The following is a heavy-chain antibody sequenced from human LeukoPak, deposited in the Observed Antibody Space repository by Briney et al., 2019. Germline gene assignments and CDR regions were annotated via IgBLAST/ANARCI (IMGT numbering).Heavy chain of an antibody. CDR2: MYYSGGT. V-gene: IGHV4-59*01. CDR3: ARVSVVYYYMDV. D-gene: IGHD4-23*01. J-gene: IGHJ6*03. CDR1: GGSISSYY. Sequence: SETLSLTCTVSGGSISSYYWSWIRQPPGKGRECIGYMYYSGGTNYNPSLKSRVTISVDTSNNQFSLKLGSVTAADTAVYYCARVSVVYYYMDVWGKGTTVTVSS.